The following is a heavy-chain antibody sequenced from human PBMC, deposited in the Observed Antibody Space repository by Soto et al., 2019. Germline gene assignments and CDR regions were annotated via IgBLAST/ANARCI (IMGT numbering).Heavy chain of an antibody. CDR3: ASQAQIAARLSDY. V-gene: IGHV4-39*01. Sequence: PSETLSLTCTVSGGSISSSSYYWGWIRQPPGKGLEWIGSIYYSGSTYYNPSLKSRVTISVDTSKNQFPLKLSSVTAADTAVYYCASQAQIAARLSDYWGQGTLVTVSS. CDR1: GGSISSSSYY. D-gene: IGHD6-6*01. CDR2: IYYSGST. J-gene: IGHJ4*02.